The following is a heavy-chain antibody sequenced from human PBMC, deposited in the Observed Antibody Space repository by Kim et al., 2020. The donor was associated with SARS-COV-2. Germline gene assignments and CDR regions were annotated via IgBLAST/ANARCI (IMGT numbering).Heavy chain of an antibody. CDR3: ARDPLEYCSGGSCYPKVLGDD. D-gene: IGHD2-15*01. Sequence: SVKVSCKASGGTFSSYAISWVRQAPGQGLEWMGRIIPILGIANYAQKFQGRVTITADKSTSTAYMELSSLRSEDTAVYYCARDPLEYCSGGSCYPKVLGDDWGQGTLVTVSS. CDR1: GGTFSSYA. V-gene: IGHV1-69*04. J-gene: IGHJ4*02. CDR2: IIPILGIA.